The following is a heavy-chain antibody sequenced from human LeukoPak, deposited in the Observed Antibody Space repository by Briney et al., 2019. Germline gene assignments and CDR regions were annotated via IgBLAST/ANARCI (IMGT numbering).Heavy chain of an antibody. J-gene: IGHJ4*02. CDR2: INTDGSST. V-gene: IGHV3-74*01. D-gene: IGHD3-22*01. CDR1: GFTFSSYW. Sequence: GGSLRLSCAASGFTFSSYWMHWVRQAPGKGLVWVSRINTDGSSTSYADSVKGRFTISRDNAKNTLYLQMNSLRAEDTAVYYCAKGGHYYYDSSDYWGQGTLVTVSS. CDR3: AKGGHYYYDSSDY.